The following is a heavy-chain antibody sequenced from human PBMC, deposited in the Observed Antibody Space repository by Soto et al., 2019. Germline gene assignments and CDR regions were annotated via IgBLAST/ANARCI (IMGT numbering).Heavy chain of an antibody. V-gene: IGHV3-74*01. Sequence: GGSLRLSCAASGFTFSSYWMHWVRQAPGKGLVWVSRINSDGSSTSASHSVKGRFTISRDNGKNTLYLQMNSLRAEDTAVYYCSRPTSHWLVDSWCRGSLGAVGS. CDR3: SRPTSHWLVDS. CDR2: INSDGSST. CDR1: GFTFSSYW. D-gene: IGHD6-19*01. J-gene: IGHJ5*01.